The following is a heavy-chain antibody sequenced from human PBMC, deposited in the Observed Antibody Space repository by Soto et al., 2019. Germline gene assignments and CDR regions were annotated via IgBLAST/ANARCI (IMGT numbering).Heavy chain of an antibody. D-gene: IGHD3-22*01. V-gene: IGHV4-59*01. J-gene: IGHJ4*02. CDR2: ISSSGNT. CDR1: DGSISNFY. CDR3: ARAPMVLTRSYFDS. Sequence: PSETLSLTCTVSDGSISNFYWSWIRQPPGKGLEWIGYISSSGNTNYNPSLKSRVSISVDTSKNQFSLNLTSVTAADTAFYYCARAPMVLTRSYFDSWGQGTPVTVSS.